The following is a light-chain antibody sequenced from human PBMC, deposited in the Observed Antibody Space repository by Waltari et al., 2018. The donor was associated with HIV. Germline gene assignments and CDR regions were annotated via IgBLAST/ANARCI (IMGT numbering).Light chain of an antibody. CDR1: QSLLYASNSKNY. CDR3: QQYYSTPPT. CDR2: WES. J-gene: IGKJ2*01. V-gene: IGKV4-1*01. Sequence: DIVMTQSPDPLAVSLGERASINCKSSQSLLYASNSKNYLAWYEKRPGQPLKLLSYWESIWESGVPDRFSGSGSGTDFTLTISSLQAEDVAVYYCQQYYSTPPTFGQGTKLEIK.